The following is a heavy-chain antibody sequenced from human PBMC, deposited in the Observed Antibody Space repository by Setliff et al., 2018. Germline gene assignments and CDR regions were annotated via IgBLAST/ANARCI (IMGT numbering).Heavy chain of an antibody. V-gene: IGHV5-51*01. CDR2: IYPGDSHT. CDR1: GYSFSNFW. CDR3: ARRGEGFFNWFDP. J-gene: IGHJ5*02. D-gene: IGHD2-21*01. Sequence: GESLKISCKGSGYSFSNFWIGWVRQMPGKGLEWMGIIYPGDSHTRYSPSFQGQVTISTDTSINTAFLQWNNLKASDTAVYYCARRGEGFFNWFDPWGQGTLVTVSS.